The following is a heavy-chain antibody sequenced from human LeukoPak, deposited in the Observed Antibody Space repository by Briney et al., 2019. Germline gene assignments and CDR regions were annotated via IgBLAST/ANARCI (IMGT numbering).Heavy chain of an antibody. CDR2: INPSGDYT. Sequence: ASVKVSCXASGYTFTSHYMHWVRQAPGQGLEWMGIINPSGDYTRYAQKFQGRVTMTSDTSTSTVYMELSSLRSEDTAVYYCARDVNPLDYWGQGALVTVSS. J-gene: IGHJ4*02. V-gene: IGHV1-46*01. CDR3: ARDVNPLDY. CDR1: GYTFTSHY.